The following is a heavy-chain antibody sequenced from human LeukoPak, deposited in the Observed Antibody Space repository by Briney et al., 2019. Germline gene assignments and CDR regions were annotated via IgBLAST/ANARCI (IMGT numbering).Heavy chain of an antibody. V-gene: IGHV3-33*08. D-gene: IGHD2-15*01. CDR2: IWYDGSNK. Sequence: PGGSLRLSCAASGFTFSDYYMSWIRQAPGKGLEWVAVIWYDGSNKYYADSVKGRFTISRDNSKNTLYLQMNSLRAEDTAVYYCARDHGCSGGSCYSHYYYGMDVWGKGTTVTVSS. CDR3: ARDHGCSGGSCYSHYYYGMDV. CDR1: GFTFSDYY. J-gene: IGHJ6*04.